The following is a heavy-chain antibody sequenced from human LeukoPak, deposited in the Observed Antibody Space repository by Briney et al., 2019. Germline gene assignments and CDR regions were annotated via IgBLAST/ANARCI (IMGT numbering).Heavy chain of an antibody. D-gene: IGHD3-10*01. CDR1: GFSFSRYG. CDR2: IWYDGTEK. Sequence: ESGGGVVQSWTSLRLSCAASGFSFSRYGMHWVRQAPGKGLEWVAGIWYDGTEKNYADSVKGRFTIARDNSNNTLYLQMNSLRDEDTAVYYCARDSASSGDQAFDSWGQGTLV. J-gene: IGHJ4*02. CDR3: ARDSASSGDQAFDS. V-gene: IGHV3-33*01.